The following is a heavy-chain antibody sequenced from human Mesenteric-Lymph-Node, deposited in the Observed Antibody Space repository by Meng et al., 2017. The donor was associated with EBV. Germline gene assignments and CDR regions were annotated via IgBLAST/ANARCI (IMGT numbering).Heavy chain of an antibody. Sequence: QVQLVQAGAELKKPGSPVKVSCKASGYTFTNYGITWVRQAPGQGLEWMGWINAYNGDTNYAQTLQGRVTMPTDTSTSTAYMEIRSLRSDDTAVYYCARVEVGITSGDYWGQGTLVTVSS. CDR1: GYTFTNYG. J-gene: IGHJ4*02. CDR3: ARVEVGITSGDY. CDR2: INAYNGDT. D-gene: IGHD2-21*01. V-gene: IGHV1-18*01.